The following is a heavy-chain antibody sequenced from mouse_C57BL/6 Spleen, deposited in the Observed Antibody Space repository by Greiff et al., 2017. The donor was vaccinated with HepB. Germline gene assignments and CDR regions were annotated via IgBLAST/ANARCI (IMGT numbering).Heavy chain of an antibody. J-gene: IGHJ3*01. D-gene: IGHD3-2*02. CDR2: INPSTGGT. V-gene: IGHV1-42*01. CDR3: ARWNSSGPFAY. Sequence: VQLQQSGPELVKPGASVKISCKASGYSFTGYYMNWVKQSPEKSLEWIGEINPSTGGTTYNQKFKAKATLTVDKSSSTAYMQLKSLTSEDSAVYYCARWNSSGPFAYWGQGTLVTVSA. CDR1: GYSFTGYY.